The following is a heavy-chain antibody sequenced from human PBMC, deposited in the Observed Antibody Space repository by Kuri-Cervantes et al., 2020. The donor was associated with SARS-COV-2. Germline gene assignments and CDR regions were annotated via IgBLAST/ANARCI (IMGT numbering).Heavy chain of an antibody. J-gene: IGHJ4*02. Sequence: ETLSLTCVASGLNLKYYTMNWVRQAPGKGLEWVSSISGSGGSTYYADSVRGRFTISRDNSKNTLHLQMNSLRAEDTAVYYCAKSLGLRWYYFNYWGQGSLVTVSS. V-gene: IGHV3-23*01. CDR2: ISGSGGST. CDR3: AKSLGLRWYYFNY. D-gene: IGHD4-23*01. CDR1: GLNLKYYT.